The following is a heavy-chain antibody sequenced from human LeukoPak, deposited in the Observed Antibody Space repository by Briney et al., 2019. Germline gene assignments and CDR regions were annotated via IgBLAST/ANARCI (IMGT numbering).Heavy chain of an antibody. CDR1: GGSFGSYY. V-gene: IGHV4-34*01. J-gene: IGHJ6*03. D-gene: IGHD3-10*01. Sequence: SETLSLTCAVYGGSFGSYYWNWIRQSPVYGLEWIGEITFGGNTKYNPSLESRLIMSVDTSKKQVSLKLSSVTAADTAVYYCARSAPRFLLKEVRTVPRPYSMDVWGKGTTVTVSS. CDR3: ARSAPRFLLKEVRTVPRPYSMDV. CDR2: ITFGGNT.